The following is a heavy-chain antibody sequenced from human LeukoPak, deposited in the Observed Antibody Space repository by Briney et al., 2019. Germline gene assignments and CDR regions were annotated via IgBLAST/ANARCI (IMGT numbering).Heavy chain of an antibody. CDR3: ARHERSTAMEY. V-gene: IGHV5-51*01. CDR1: GNSFSNYW. D-gene: IGHD5-18*01. J-gene: IGHJ4*02. Sequence: GESLKISCKGSGNSFSNYWIGWVRQMPGKGLEWMGIIYPGDSDTRYSPSFQGHVTISADKFTSTAYLQWTSLKASDTAMYYCARHERSTAMEYWGQGTLVTVSS. CDR2: IYPGDSDT.